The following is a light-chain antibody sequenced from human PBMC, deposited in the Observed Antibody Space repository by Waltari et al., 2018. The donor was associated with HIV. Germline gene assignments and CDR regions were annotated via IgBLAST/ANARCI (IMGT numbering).Light chain of an antibody. CDR3: ESYDSSNYEWV. CDR2: EDN. V-gene: IGLV6-57*01. CDR1: SASYALNY. J-gene: IGLJ3*02. Sequence: FVLTPPPTGSASPGTTSIISCTRTSASYALNYVQLYVQRPGSPPTAVIDEDNQRPYGVQDRFAGSLDGSSNYDSLTMSGLKTEDEADYYCESYDSSNYEWVFGGGTKLTVL.